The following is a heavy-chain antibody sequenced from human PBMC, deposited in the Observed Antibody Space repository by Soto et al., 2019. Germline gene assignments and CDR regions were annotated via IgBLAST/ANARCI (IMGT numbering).Heavy chain of an antibody. CDR3: VKGPAWLQDVDY. CDR1: GFTFNDNP. D-gene: IGHD5-12*01. Sequence: EVQLVESGGGLVQPGGSLRLSCSASGFTFNDNPMYWVRQAPGKGLEYVSLISANGCSTHYADSVKGRFSISRDNSEHTLYRQMTSLRAEDTAVYSCVKGPAWLQDVDYWGHGNRVTVSS. CDR2: ISANGCST. V-gene: IGHV3-64D*08. J-gene: IGHJ4*01.